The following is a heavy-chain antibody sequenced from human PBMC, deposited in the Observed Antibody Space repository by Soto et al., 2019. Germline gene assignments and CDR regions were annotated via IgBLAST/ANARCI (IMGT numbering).Heavy chain of an antibody. J-gene: IGHJ4*02. CDR1: GYTFTSND. CDR3: ARPLCSSTRCGPYFFDS. D-gene: IGHD2-2*01. V-gene: IGHV1-8*01. CDR2: MNPDNGKT. Sequence: QVQLVQSGAEVKKPGASVKVSCKASGYTFTSNDINWVRQAPGQGPEWMGWMNPDNGKTGVVQKFQGRITMTRNTSISTAYMELSSLRSDDTAVYFCARPLCSSTRCGPYFFDSWGQGSLVTVSS.